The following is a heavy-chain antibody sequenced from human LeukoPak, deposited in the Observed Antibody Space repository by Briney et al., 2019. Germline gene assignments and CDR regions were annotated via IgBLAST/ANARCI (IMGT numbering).Heavy chain of an antibody. D-gene: IGHD6-19*01. J-gene: IGHJ5*02. V-gene: IGHV2-5*01. CDR3: AHSTYSSGWYRENWFDP. CDR2: IYWNDDK. Sequence: SAPTLVKPTQTLTLTCTFSGFSLSTSGVGVGWIRQPPGKALEWLALIYWNDDKRYSPSLKSRLTITKDTSKNQVVLTMTNMDPVDTATYYCAHSTYSSGWYRENWFDPWGQGTLVTVSS. CDR1: GFSLSTSGVG.